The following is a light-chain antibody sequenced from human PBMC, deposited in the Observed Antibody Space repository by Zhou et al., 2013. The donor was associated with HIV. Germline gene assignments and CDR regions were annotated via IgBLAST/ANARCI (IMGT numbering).Light chain of an antibody. CDR2: AAS. V-gene: IGKV1-39*01. CDR1: QSISSY. Sequence: DIQMTQSPSSLSASVGDRVTITCRASQSISSYLNWYQQKPGKAPNLLIYAASSLQSGVPSRFSGSGSGTDFTLTISSLQPEDFATYYCQQANSFPLTFGGGTKVEI. J-gene: IGKJ4*01. CDR3: QQANSFPLT.